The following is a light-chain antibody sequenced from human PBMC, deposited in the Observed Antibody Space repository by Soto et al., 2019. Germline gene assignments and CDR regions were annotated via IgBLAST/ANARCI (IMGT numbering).Light chain of an antibody. Sequence: DLMLTSSPDALAVSMGERATINCTSSHNIVSSSYDKSYLSWYQQRPGQPPRLLFYWASTRDSGIPARFSGSGSGTHFTLTITSLQAEDVAVYYCQQYYSSLPTFGQGTKVDIK. J-gene: IGKJ1*01. CDR2: WAS. V-gene: IGKV4-1*01. CDR1: HNIVSSSYDKSY. CDR3: QQYYSSLPT.